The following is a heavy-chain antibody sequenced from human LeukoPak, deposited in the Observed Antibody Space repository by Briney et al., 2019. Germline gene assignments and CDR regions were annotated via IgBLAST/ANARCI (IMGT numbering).Heavy chain of an antibody. Sequence: SETLSLTCTGSIGSVSIGTYYWRWIRQPPGKVLEWIGYIYYSGNTNYNPPLKSRATITIYTYKKHFSLNLSSVSAADTAIYYCARVYARAFDYWGQGALVTVSS. CDR1: IGSVSIGTYY. J-gene: IGHJ4*02. CDR3: ARVYARAFDY. CDR2: IYYSGNT. V-gene: IGHV4-61*01. D-gene: IGHD2-8*01.